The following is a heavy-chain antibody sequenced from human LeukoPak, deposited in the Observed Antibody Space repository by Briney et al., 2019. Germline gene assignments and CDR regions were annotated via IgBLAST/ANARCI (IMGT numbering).Heavy chain of an antibody. CDR2: IYYSGST. CDR1: GGSVSSGSYY. CDR3: ARGSYGDYDSWFDP. J-gene: IGHJ5*02. D-gene: IGHD4-17*01. Sequence: SETLFLTCTVSGGSVSSGSYYWSWIRQPPGKGLEWIGYIYYSGSTNYNPSLKSRVTISVDTSKNQFSLKLSSVTAADTAVYYCARGSYGDYDSWFDPWGQGTLVTVSS. V-gene: IGHV4-61*01.